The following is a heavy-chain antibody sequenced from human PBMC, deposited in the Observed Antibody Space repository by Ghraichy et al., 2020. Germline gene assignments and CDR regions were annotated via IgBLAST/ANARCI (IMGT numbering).Heavy chain of an antibody. Sequence: GGSLRLSCAASGFTFSNFAMNWVRQAPGKGLEWVSAISKSGGSTYYADSVRGRFTISRDNSKSTLYLQMNSLRAEDTAVYYCAKSPLSGSWDRNWFDPWGQGTLVTVSS. J-gene: IGHJ5*02. CDR3: AKSPLSGSWDRNWFDP. CDR1: GFTFSNFA. V-gene: IGHV3-23*01. D-gene: IGHD3-10*01. CDR2: ISKSGGST.